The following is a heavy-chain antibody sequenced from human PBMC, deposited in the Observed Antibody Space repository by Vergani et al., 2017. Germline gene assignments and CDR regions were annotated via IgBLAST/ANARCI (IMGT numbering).Heavy chain of an antibody. Sequence: QVQLQQWGAGLLKPSETLSLTCAVYGGSFSGYYWSWIRQPPGKGLEWIGEINHSGSTNYNPSLKSRVTISVDTSKNKFSLKLSSVTAADTAVYYCARAVRGVIMLSYYYYYYMDVWGKGTTVTVSS. CDR2: INHSGST. V-gene: IGHV4-34*01. CDR1: GGSFSGYY. D-gene: IGHD3-10*01. J-gene: IGHJ6*03. CDR3: ARAVRGVIMLSYYYYYYMDV.